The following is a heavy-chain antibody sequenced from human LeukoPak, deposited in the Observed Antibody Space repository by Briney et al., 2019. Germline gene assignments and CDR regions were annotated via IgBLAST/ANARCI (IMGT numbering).Heavy chain of an antibody. D-gene: IGHD4-23*01. CDR1: GGSINSRNYY. V-gene: IGHV4-30-4*08. CDR3: ARGFDYGGSPLPRDSFDI. CDR2: IYYSGST. J-gene: IGHJ3*02. Sequence: SETLSLTCSVSGGSINSRNYYWTWIRQPPGKGLEWIGYIYYSGSTYFNPSLKSRLTMSLDTSKKQFSLSLTSVTAADTAVYFCARGFDYGGSPLPRDSFDIWGQGTMVTVSS.